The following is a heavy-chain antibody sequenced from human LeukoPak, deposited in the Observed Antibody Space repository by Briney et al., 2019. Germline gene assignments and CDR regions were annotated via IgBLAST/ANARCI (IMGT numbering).Heavy chain of an antibody. Sequence: SETLSLTCTVSGGSISSYYWSWIRQPPGKGLEWIGYIYTSGSTNYNPSLKSRVTISVDTSKNQFSLKLSSVTAADTAVYYCARLGGDSSGYYGWFDPWAREPWSPSPQ. CDR2: IYTSGST. J-gene: IGHJ5*02. D-gene: IGHD3-22*01. CDR3: ARLGGDSSGYYGWFDP. CDR1: GGSISSYY. V-gene: IGHV4-4*09.